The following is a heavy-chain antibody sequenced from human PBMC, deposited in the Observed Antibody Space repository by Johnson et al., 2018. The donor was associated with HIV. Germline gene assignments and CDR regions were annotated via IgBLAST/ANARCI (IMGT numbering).Heavy chain of an antibody. CDR1: GFSVSNNY. CDR3: AKDEAQTLASAGRDAFDF. CDR2: IYSGGST. Sequence: VQLVESGGGVVQPGGSLRLSCGASGFSVSNNYMNWVRQAPGKGLEWVSVIYSGGSTYYADSVKGRFTISRDSSKNTLYLQMNSLRAEDTALYYCAKDEAQTLASAGRDAFDFWGQGTAVTV. V-gene: IGHV3-66*01. D-gene: IGHD6-13*01. J-gene: IGHJ3*01.